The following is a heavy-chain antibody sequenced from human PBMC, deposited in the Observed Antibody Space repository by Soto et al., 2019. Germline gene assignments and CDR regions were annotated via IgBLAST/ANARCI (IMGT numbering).Heavy chain of an antibody. CDR3: ARDPNPYSSSWYLYY. Sequence: SVELSSKASGGTFNSYAISWVRQAPGQGLEWMGGIIPIFGTANYAQKFQGRVTITADESTSTAYMELSSLRSEDTAVYYCARDPNPYSSSWYLYYWGQGTLVTVSS. J-gene: IGHJ4*02. D-gene: IGHD6-13*01. CDR2: IIPIFGTA. V-gene: IGHV1-69*13. CDR1: GGTFNSYA.